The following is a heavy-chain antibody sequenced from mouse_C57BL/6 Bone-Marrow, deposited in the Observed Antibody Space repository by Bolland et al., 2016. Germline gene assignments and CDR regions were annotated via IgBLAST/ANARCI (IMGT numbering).Heavy chain of an antibody. V-gene: IGHV1-62-2*01. CDR2: SGSI. CDR3: ARHGYYYGPWYFDV. D-gene: IGHD1-1*01. J-gene: IGHJ1*01. Sequence: SGSIKYNEKFKDKATLTADKSSSTVYMELSRLTSEDSAVYFCARHGYYYGPWYFDVWGQGTT.